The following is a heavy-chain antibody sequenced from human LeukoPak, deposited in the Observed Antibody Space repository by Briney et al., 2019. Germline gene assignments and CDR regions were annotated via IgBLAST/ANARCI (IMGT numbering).Heavy chain of an antibody. Sequence: SETLSLTCTVSGGSISSYYWSWIRQPPGKGLEWIGYIYYSGSTSYNPPLKSRVTISVDTSKNQFSLKLSSVTAADTAVYYCARTRGSYEIDYWGQGTLVTVSS. CDR1: GGSISSYY. CDR2: IYYSGST. V-gene: IGHV4-59*01. CDR3: ARTRGSYEIDY. J-gene: IGHJ4*02. D-gene: IGHD1-26*01.